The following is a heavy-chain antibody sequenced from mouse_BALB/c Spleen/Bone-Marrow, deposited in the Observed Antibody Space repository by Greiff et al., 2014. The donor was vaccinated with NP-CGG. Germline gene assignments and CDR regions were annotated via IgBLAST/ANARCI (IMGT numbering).Heavy chain of an antibody. CDR1: GFNIKDTY. Sequence: VQLQQSGAELVKPGASVKLPCTVSGFNIKDTYIHWMKQGPEQGLEWIGRIDPVNGNSKFDPKFQGKATITADTSSNTAYLQLISLTSEDTAVYYCARSGGHYDGAWLTYWGQGTLVTVST. CDR2: IDPVNGNS. D-gene: IGHD1-2*01. CDR3: ARSGGHYDGAWLTY. V-gene: IGHV14-3*02. J-gene: IGHJ3*01.